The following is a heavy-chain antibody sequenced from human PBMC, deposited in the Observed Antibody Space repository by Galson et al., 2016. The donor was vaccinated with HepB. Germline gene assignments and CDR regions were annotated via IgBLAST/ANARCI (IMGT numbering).Heavy chain of an antibody. D-gene: IGHD3-16*01. Sequence: SETLSLTCAAYGGSFSGYYWSWIRQPPGKGLEWIREINHSGGTYYNPSLKSRVTISVDTSKNQFSLKLNSVTAADTAVYYCARGSAFGGVDNWGQGTLVTVSS. J-gene: IGHJ4*02. CDR2: INHSGGT. V-gene: IGHV4-34*01. CDR3: ARGSAFGGVDN. CDR1: GGSFSGYY.